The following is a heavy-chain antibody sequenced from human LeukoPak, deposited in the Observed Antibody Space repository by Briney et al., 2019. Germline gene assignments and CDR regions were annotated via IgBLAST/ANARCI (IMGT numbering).Heavy chain of an antibody. J-gene: IGHJ6*02. V-gene: IGHV1-46*01. Sequence: GASVKVSCKASGYTFTSYYMHWVRQAPGQGLEWMGITNPSGGSTSYAQKFQGRVTMTRDTSTSTVYMELSSLRSEDTAVYYCASSITIFGVVIPSRYYYGMDVWGQGTTVTVSS. CDR2: TNPSGGST. CDR3: ASSITIFGVVIPSRYYYGMDV. D-gene: IGHD3-3*01. CDR1: GYTFTSYY.